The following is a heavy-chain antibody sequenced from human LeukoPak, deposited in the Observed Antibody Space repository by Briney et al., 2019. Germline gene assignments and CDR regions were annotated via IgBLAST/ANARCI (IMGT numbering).Heavy chain of an antibody. J-gene: IGHJ1*01. Sequence: GGSLRISCAASGFPFSSHGMNWVRQAPGKGLEWVSGISPSGGITYYTDSVKGRFTISRDNSKNTVSLQMNSLRGDDTAVYYCAKDDAWGRYKDWGQGTLVTVSS. CDR1: GFPFSSHG. CDR3: AKDDAWGRYKD. CDR2: ISPSGGIT. D-gene: IGHD3-16*01. V-gene: IGHV3-23*01.